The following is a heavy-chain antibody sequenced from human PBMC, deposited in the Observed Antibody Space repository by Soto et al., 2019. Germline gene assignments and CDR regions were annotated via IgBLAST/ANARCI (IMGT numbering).Heavy chain of an antibody. CDR2: IIPIFGTA. Sequence: QVQLVQSGAEVKKPGSSVKVSCKASGGTFSSYAISWVRQAPGQGLEWMGGIIPIFGTANYAQKFQGRVTITADESTSTAYMELSSLRSEDTAVYYCARMASGIAALLAYYYYGMDVCCQGTTVTVSS. J-gene: IGHJ6*02. D-gene: IGHD6-13*01. V-gene: IGHV1-69*01. CDR1: GGTFSSYA. CDR3: ARMASGIAALLAYYYYGMDV.